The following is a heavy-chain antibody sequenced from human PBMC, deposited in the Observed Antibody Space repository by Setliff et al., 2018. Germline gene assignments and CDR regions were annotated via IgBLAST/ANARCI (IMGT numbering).Heavy chain of an antibody. Sequence: SETLSLTCTLSGGSISSYYWSWIRQPAGKGLEWIGRIYTSGSTNYNPSLKSRVTMSVDTSKNQFSLKLSSVTAADTAVYYCARDRRGYSYGSLGYYYYYMDVWGKGTTVTVSS. CDR2: IYTSGST. J-gene: IGHJ6*03. CDR1: GGSISSYY. D-gene: IGHD5-18*01. V-gene: IGHV4-4*07. CDR3: ARDRRGYSYGSLGYYYYYMDV.